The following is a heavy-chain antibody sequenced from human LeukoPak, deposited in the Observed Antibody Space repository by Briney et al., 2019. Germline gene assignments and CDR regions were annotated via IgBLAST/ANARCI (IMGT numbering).Heavy chain of an antibody. V-gene: IGHV4-4*09. CDR1: GGSISSYY. CDR3: ARSRPDIVVVPAARMSAFDI. Sequence: SETLSLTCTVSGGSISSYYWSWIRQPPGKGLEWIGYVYTSGSTNYNPSLKSRVTISVDTSKNQFSLKLSSVTAADTAVYYCARSRPDIVVVPAARMSAFDIWGQGTVVTVSS. CDR2: VYTSGST. D-gene: IGHD2-2*01. J-gene: IGHJ3*02.